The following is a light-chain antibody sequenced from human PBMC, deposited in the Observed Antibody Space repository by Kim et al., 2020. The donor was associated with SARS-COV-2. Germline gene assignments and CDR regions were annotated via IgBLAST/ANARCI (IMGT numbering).Light chain of an antibody. CDR3: QQYISPPNT. V-gene: IGKV3-20*01. CDR1: QSVNRNF. CDR2: DAS. Sequence: IVLTQSPGTLSLSPGERATLSCRASQSVNRNFLAWYQHKPGQAPRLLIYDASSRATGIPDRISGSGSGTDFTLTINRLEPEDFAVYYCQQYISPPNTFGQGTKLEI. J-gene: IGKJ2*01.